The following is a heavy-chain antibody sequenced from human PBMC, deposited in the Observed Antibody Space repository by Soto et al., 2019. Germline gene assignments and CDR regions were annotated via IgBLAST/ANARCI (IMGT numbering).Heavy chain of an antibody. D-gene: IGHD3-22*01. CDR1: GFIFSNCW. Sequence: GGSLRLSCVASGFIFSNCWMHWVRQAPGMGLVWVSYINSDGSIITYADSVKGRFTISRDNAKNTLYLQMNSLRAEDTAVYYCVRAIGHYGMDVWGRGTTVTVSS. CDR3: VRAIGHYGMDV. J-gene: IGHJ6*02. CDR2: INSDGSII. V-gene: IGHV3-74*01.